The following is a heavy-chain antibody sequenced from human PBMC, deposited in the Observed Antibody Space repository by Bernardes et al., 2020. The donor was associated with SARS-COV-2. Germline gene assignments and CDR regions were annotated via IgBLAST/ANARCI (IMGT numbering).Heavy chain of an antibody. V-gene: IGHV7-4-1*02. D-gene: IGHD3-10*01. Sequence: ASVKVSCKASGYTFSSYGMNWVRQAPGQGLEWMGWINTNTGNPMYAQDFPGRFVFSLDTSVSTAYLQISNLKVEDTAVYYCARRLPVRGVEYNWFDPWVQGTLVTVSS. CDR2: INTNTGNP. CDR3: ARRLPVRGVEYNWFDP. CDR1: GYTFSSYG. J-gene: IGHJ5*02.